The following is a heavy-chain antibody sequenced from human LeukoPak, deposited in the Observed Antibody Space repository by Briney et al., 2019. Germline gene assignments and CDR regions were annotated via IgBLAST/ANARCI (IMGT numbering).Heavy chain of an antibody. CDR1: GGSFSSYY. V-gene: IGHV4-39*01. CDR2: IYDSGST. J-gene: IGHJ5*02. D-gene: IGHD3-10*01. CDR3: ARHYGP. Sequence: SETLSLTCVVYGGSFSSYYWSWIRQPPGKGLEWIGSIYDSGSTYYNPSLKSRVTISVDTSKNQFSLKLNSVTAADTAVYYCARHYGPWGQGTLVTVSS.